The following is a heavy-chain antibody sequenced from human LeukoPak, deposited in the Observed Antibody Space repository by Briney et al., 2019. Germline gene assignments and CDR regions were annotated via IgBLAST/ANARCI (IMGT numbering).Heavy chain of an antibody. V-gene: IGHV3-48*03. Sequence: GGSLRLSCAASGFTFSSYEMNWVRQAPGKGLEWVSYINSSGSTIYYADSVKGRFTISRDNAKNSLYLQMNSLRAEDTAVYYCARDSAGSGSYVGYFEYWGQGTLVTVSS. CDR3: ARDSAGSGSYVGYFEY. J-gene: IGHJ4*02. CDR1: GFTFSSYE. CDR2: INSSGSTI. D-gene: IGHD3-10*01.